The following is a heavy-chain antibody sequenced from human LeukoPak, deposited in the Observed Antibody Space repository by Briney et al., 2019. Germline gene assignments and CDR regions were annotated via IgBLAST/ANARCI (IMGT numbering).Heavy chain of an antibody. D-gene: IGHD6-19*01. CDR3: AKGKASGWYIVDY. J-gene: IGHJ4*02. CDR1: GFTFDDYA. CDR2: ISWDGGST. V-gene: IGHV3-43D*03. Sequence: PGGSLRLSCAASGFTFDDYAMHWVRQAPGKGLEWVSLISWDGGSTYYADSVKGRFTISRDNSKNTLYLQMNSLRAEDTAVYYCAKGKASGWYIVDYWGQGTLVTVSS.